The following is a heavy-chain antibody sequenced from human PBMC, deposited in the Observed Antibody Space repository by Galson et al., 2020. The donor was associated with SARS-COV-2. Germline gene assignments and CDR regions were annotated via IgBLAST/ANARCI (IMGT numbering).Heavy chain of an antibody. Sequence: ESGHTLVKPTQTLTLTCTFSGFPLPTTGTCVGWIRQPPGKPLEWLARIDWVADEYYSPSIKTRQTISKDTSKNQVVLTLANMDPVDTATYYCARIDSSGCRVNYWGQGTLVTVSS. V-gene: IGHV2-70*11. D-gene: IGHD6-19*01. CDR2: IDWVADE. CDR1: GFPLPTTGTC. J-gene: IGHJ4*02. CDR3: ARIDSSGCRVNY.